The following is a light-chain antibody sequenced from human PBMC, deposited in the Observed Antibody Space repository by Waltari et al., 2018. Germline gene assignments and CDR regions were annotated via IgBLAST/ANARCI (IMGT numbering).Light chain of an antibody. CDR1: SDINVGSYN. Sequence: QPVLTQPPSSSASPGESARLTCTLPSDINVGSYNIYWYQQTPGSPPRYLLYYYADSDKGQGSGVPSRFSGSKDASANTGILLISGLQSEDEADYYCMIWPSNGLGVFGGGTKLTVL. V-gene: IGLV5-37*01. CDR2: YYADSDK. CDR3: MIWPSNGLGV. J-gene: IGLJ2*01.